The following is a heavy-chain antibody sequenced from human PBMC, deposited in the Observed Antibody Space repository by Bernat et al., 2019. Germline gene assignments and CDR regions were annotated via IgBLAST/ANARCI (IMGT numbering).Heavy chain of an antibody. CDR2: ISSSSSYT. J-gene: IGHJ6*03. V-gene: IGHV3-11*06. CDR3: ARCPAANYYYYYMDV. CDR1: GFTFSDYY. Sequence: QVQLVESGGGLVKPGGSLRLSCAASGFTFSDYYMSWIRQAPGKGLEWVSYISSSSSYTNYADSVKGRFTISRDNAKNSLYLQMNSLRAEDTAVYYCARCPAANYYYYYMDVWGKGTTVTVSS. D-gene: IGHD2-2*01.